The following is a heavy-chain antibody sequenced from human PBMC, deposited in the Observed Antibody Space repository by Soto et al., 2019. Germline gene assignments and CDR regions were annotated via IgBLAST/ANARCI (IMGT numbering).Heavy chain of an antibody. D-gene: IGHD3-22*01. CDR2: IDPSDSYT. Sequence: PGESLKISCKGSGYSFTSYWISWVRQMPGKGLEWMGRIDPSDSYTNYSPSFQGHVTISADKSISTAYLQWSSLKASDTAMYYCARHGGYYDSSGYYAYWGQGTLVTVS. J-gene: IGHJ4*02. CDR1: GYSFTSYW. V-gene: IGHV5-10-1*01. CDR3: ARHGGYYDSSGYYAY.